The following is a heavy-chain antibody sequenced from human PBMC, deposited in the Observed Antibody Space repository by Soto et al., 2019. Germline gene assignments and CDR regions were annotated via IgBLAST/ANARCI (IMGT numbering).Heavy chain of an antibody. D-gene: IGHD1-7*01. Sequence: QAQLQESGPGLVKPSETLSLTCTVSGDSVSSASYYWSWIRQPPGKGLEWIGYFYYSGYTNYNPSLKSRVIMTLDTSKSQFSLKLNSVTAADTAVYYCERRNNVNYFNYFDYWGQGILVTVSS. CDR2: FYYSGYT. CDR1: GDSVSSASYY. V-gene: IGHV4-61*01. J-gene: IGHJ4*02. CDR3: ERRNNVNYFNYFDY.